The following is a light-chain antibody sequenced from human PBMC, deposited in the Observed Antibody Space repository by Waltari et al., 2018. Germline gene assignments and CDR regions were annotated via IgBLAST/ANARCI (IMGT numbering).Light chain of an antibody. CDR3: QSADSIDSYVV. Sequence: SFELTQPPSMSVSPGQTDRITCSGDTLPKQFAYWYQQKAGQAPVVVIYKDKERPSGIPERFSGSSSGATVTLTISEVRAEDEADYYCQSADSIDSYVVFGGGTKLTVL. CDR1: TLPKQF. V-gene: IGLV3-25*03. J-gene: IGLJ2*01. CDR2: KDK.